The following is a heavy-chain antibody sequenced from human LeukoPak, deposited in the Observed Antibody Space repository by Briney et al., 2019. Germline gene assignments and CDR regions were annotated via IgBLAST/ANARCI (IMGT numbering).Heavy chain of an antibody. J-gene: IGHJ4*02. CDR1: GFTFSSYG. CDR2: IWYDGSNK. CDR3: ARDDNYYGSGSYCLIGY. V-gene: IGHV3-33*01. Sequence: GGSLRLSCAASGFTFSSYGMHWVRQALGKGLEWVAVIWYDGSNKYYADSVKGRFTISRDNSKNTLYLQMNSLRAEDTAVYYCARDDNYYGSGSYCLIGYWGQGTLVTVSS. D-gene: IGHD3-10*01.